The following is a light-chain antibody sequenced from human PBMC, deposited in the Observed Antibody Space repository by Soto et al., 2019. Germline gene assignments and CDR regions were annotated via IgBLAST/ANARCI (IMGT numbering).Light chain of an antibody. Sequence: DIQMTQSPSTLSASVGDRVTITCRASQSISSWLAWYQQKPGKAPKLLIYKASSLESGVPSSFSRSGSGTDFTLTISSLQPDDFATYYCQQYNSYSPYTFGQGTNHEIK. J-gene: IGKJ2*01. CDR3: QQYNSYSPYT. CDR1: QSISSW. CDR2: KAS. V-gene: IGKV1-5*03.